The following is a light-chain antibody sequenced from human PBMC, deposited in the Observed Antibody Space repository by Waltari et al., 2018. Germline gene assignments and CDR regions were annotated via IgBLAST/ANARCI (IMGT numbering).Light chain of an antibody. Sequence: EVVMTQSPATLSVSPGERATLSCRASQSVSTNLAWYQHKPGQAPRLLIYGASTRATGIPARFSGSGSGTEFTLTITSLQSEDLAAYYCQQYNSWPPWTFGQGITVEIK. CDR2: GAS. V-gene: IGKV3-15*01. CDR3: QQYNSWPPWT. J-gene: IGKJ1*01. CDR1: QSVSTN.